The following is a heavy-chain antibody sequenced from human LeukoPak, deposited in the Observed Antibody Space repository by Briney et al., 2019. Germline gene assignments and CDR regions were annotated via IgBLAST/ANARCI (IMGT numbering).Heavy chain of an antibody. V-gene: IGHV3-21*01. CDR1: GLTSSSYS. CDR3: ARAYDILTGPVYYYYGMDV. CDR2: ISSSSSYI. Sequence: GGSLRLSCAASGLTSSSYSMNWVRQAPGKGLEWVSSISSSSSYIYYADSVKGRFTISRDNAKNSLYLQMNSLRAEDTAVYYCARAYDILTGPVYYYYGMDVWGQGTTVTVSS. J-gene: IGHJ6*02. D-gene: IGHD3-9*01.